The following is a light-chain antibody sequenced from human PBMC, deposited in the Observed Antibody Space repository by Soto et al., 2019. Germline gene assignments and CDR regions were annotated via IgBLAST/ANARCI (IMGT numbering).Light chain of an antibody. CDR3: QQYGSSPRT. V-gene: IGKV3-20*01. CDR1: QSVSNF. J-gene: IGKJ1*01. CDR2: DAS. Sequence: EIVLTQSPATLSLSPGERATLSCRASQSVSNFLAWYQQIPGQAPSLLIYDASNRATGIPARFSGSGSGTDFTLTISRLEPEDFAVYYCQQYGSSPRTFGQGTKVDIK.